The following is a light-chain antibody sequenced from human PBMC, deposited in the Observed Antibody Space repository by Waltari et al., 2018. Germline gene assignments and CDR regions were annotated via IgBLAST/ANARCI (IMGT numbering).Light chain of an antibody. CDR3: YSSDSTGLRV. CDR2: EAT. CDR1: ELPRKY. Sequence: SYELTQPPSVSVSPGQTARITCSGHELPRKYAYWFQQKSGQAPRLVIYEATKRPSGFPERFSGSSSGTVATLTITGAQVDDEADYYCYSSDSTGLRVFGGGTTVVVL. J-gene: IGLJ1*01. V-gene: IGLV3-10*01.